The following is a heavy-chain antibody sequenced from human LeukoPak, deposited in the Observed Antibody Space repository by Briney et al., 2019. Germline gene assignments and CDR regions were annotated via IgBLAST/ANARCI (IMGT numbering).Heavy chain of an antibody. D-gene: IGHD4-17*01. V-gene: IGHV4-34*01. Sequence: PSETLSLTCAVYGGSFSGYYWSWIRQPPGKGLEWIGEINHSGSTNYNPSLKSRVTISIDRSKNQFSLNLNSVTAADTAVYYCARDHDSGDSDAFDIWGQGTMVTVSS. CDR2: INHSGST. CDR1: GGSFSGYY. J-gene: IGHJ3*02. CDR3: ARDHDSGDSDAFDI.